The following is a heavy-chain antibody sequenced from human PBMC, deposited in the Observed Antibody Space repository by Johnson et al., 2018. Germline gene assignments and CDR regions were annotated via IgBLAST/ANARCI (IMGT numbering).Heavy chain of an antibody. CDR3: AKEGAVAGPDYYYYGMDV. Sequence: QVQLVQSGGGVVQXGRSLRLSCAASGFTFSSYAMHWVSQAPGKGLEWVAVISYDGSNKYYADSVKGRFTISRDNSKNTLYLQMNSLRAEDTAVYYCAKEGAVAGPDYYYYGMDVWGQGTTVTVSS. CDR2: ISYDGSNK. CDR1: GFTFSSYA. J-gene: IGHJ6*02. V-gene: IGHV3-30-3*01. D-gene: IGHD6-19*01.